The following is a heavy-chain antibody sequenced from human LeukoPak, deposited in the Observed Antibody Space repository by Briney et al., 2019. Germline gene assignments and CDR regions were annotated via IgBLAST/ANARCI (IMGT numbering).Heavy chain of an antibody. V-gene: IGHV3-30*02. CDR2: IRYDGSNT. Sequence: GRSLRLSCAASGFTFNNYGMHWVRQAPGKGLEWVAFIRYDGSNTYYADSVKGRFTISRDNSKNTLYLHMNRLRAEDTAVYYCAKDPNRYDSSIYYCAYWGQGTLVTVSS. CDR3: AKDPNRYDSSIYYCAY. D-gene: IGHD3-22*01. CDR1: GFTFNNYG. J-gene: IGHJ4*02.